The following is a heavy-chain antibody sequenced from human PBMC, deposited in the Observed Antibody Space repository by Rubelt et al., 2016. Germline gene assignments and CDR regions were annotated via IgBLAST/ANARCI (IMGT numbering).Heavy chain of an antibody. Sequence: EVQLVQSGAEVKKPGESLKISCQGSGYNFAKSWIGWVRQMSGKGLEWMGIISPGDSDTRYNPSLRGQANISADKSSSTAYLKWSSMKASDTDMYYCARLPKNTDYFDYWGQGALVMVSS. J-gene: IGHJ4*02. CDR2: ISPGDSDT. CDR3: ARLPKNTDYFDY. V-gene: IGHV5-51*06. CDR1: GYNFAKSW.